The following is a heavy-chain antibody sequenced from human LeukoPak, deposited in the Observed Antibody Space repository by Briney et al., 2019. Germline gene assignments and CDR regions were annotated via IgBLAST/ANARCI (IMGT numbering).Heavy chain of an antibody. J-gene: IGHJ4*02. CDR3: VRVTHSSYSYGYGHGDY. CDR1: GFTFSSCG. V-gene: IGHV3-33*01. CDR2: IWYDGSNK. D-gene: IGHD5-18*01. Sequence: GGSLRLSCAASGFTFSSCGMHWVRQAPGKGLEWVAVIWYDGSNKYYADSVKGRFTISRDNSKNTLYLQMNSLRAEDTSVYYCVRVTHSSYSYGYGHGDYWSQGTLVTVSS.